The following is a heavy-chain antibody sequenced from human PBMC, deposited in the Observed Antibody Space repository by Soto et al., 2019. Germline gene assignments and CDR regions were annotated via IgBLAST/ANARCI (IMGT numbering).Heavy chain of an antibody. Sequence: QVQLVESGGGLVKPGGSLRLSCAASGFTFSGYYMTWIRQAPGKGLECISYISSSGGRTKYADSVKGRFTISRDNAKKSLYLQMNSLRAEDTAVYYCVRETAYYFDTWGQGSLVTVSS. CDR1: GFTFSGYY. V-gene: IGHV3-11*05. CDR3: VRETAYYFDT. D-gene: IGHD1-1*01. CDR2: ISSSGGRT. J-gene: IGHJ4*02.